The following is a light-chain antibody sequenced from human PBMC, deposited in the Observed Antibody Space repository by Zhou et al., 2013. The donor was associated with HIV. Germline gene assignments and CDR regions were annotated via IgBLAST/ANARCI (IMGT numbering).Light chain of an antibody. CDR2: DAS. CDR3: QQYNSYSWT. CDR1: QSISRY. J-gene: IGKJ1*01. Sequence: DIQMTQSPSSLSASVGDRVTITCRASQSISRYLNWYQQKPGKAPKLLIYDASSVQSGVPSRFTGSGSGTDFTLTISSLQPEDFATYYCQQYNSYSWTFGQGTKVEIK. V-gene: IGKV1-39*01.